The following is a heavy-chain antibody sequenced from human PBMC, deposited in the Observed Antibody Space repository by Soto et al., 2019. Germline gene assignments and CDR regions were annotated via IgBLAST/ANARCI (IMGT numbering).Heavy chain of an antibody. CDR1: GGSFSGYY. D-gene: IGHD3-22*01. Sequence: SETLSLTCAVYGGSFSGYYWSWIRQPPGKGLEWIGEINHSGSTNYNPSLKSRVTISVDTSKNQFSLKLSSVTAADTAVYYCARGRGAYYYDSSGYVYWGQGTLVTVSS. J-gene: IGHJ4*02. V-gene: IGHV4-34*01. CDR2: INHSGST. CDR3: ARGRGAYYYDSSGYVY.